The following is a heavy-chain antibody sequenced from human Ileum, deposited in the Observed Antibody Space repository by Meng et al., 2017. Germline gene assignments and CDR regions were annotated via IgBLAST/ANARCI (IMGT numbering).Heavy chain of an antibody. CDR2: INQDGSEK. J-gene: IGHJ3*01. D-gene: IGHD1-14*01. V-gene: IGHV3-7*01. Sequence: GESLKISCVASGFTFSSYWMTWVRHSPGKGLELVANINQDGSEKSYVDSVMGRFTISRDNAKNSVYLQMNTLRAEDTALYYCARDPAYGSFDVWGPGTMVTVSS. CDR1: GFTFSSYW. CDR3: ARDPAYGSFDV.